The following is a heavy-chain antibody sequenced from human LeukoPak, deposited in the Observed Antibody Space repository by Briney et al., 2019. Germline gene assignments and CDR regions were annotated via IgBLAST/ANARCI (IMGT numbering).Heavy chain of an antibody. J-gene: IGHJ4*02. Sequence: GGSLRLSCEASGFTVSSNYMSWVRQAPGKGLEWVSLIYSGGGTYYADSVKGRFTISRDNSKNTLYLQMNSLRAEDTAVYYCARSRNWVFDYWGQGTLVTVSS. CDR1: GFTVSSNY. CDR3: ARSRNWVFDY. CDR2: IYSGGGT. D-gene: IGHD7-27*01. V-gene: IGHV3-53*01.